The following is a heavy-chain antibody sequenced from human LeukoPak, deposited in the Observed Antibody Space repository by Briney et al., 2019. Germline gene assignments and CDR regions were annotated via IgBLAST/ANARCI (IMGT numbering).Heavy chain of an antibody. CDR2: ISGSGGST. D-gene: IGHD1-1*01. CDR3: AKGTRTTGTHYFDS. V-gene: IGHV3-23*01. CDR1: GFTFSSYA. J-gene: IGHJ4*02. Sequence: PGGSLRLSCAASGFTFSSYAMSWVRQAPEKGLEWVSGISGSGGSTYYADSVKGRFTISRDNSKNTLYLQTNSLRVEDTAVYYCAKGTRTTGTHYFDSWGQGTLVTVSS.